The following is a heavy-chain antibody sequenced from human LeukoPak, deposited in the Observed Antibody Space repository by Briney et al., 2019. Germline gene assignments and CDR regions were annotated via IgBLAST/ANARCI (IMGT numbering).Heavy chain of an antibody. J-gene: IGHJ3*01. V-gene: IGHV3-64*01. D-gene: IGHD3-22*01. Sequence: GGSLRLSCAASGFTFSSYAMHWVRQAPGKGLEYVSAISSNGGSTYYANSVKGRFTISRDNSKNSLYLQMGSLRAEDMAVYYCARDRYYYDSSGAFDVWGQGTMVTVSS. CDR1: GFTFSSYA. CDR2: ISSNGGST. CDR3: ARDRYYYDSSGAFDV.